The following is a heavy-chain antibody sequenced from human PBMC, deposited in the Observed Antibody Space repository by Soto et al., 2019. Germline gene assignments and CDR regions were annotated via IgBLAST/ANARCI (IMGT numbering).Heavy chain of an antibody. J-gene: IGHJ6*02. CDR1: GGTFSSYA. Sequence: SVKVSCKASGGTFSSYAISWVRQAPGQGLEWMGGIIPIFGTANYAQKFQGRVTITADESTSTAYMELSSLRSEDTAVYYCARYGSSYYYGMDVWGQGTSVTVSS. CDR2: IIPIFGTA. D-gene: IGHD6-6*01. V-gene: IGHV1-69*13. CDR3: ARYGSSYYYGMDV.